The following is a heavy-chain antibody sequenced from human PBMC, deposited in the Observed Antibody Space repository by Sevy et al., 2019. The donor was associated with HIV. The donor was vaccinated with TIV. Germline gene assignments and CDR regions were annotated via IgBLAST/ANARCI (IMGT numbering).Heavy chain of an antibody. D-gene: IGHD1-26*01. CDR3: ARDRVGATGLGYFQH. J-gene: IGHJ1*01. CDR2: ISSSDSTI. V-gene: IGHV3-48*03. Sequence: GGSLRLSCAASGFTFSNYEMNWVRQAPGKGLEWVSYISSSDSTIYYADSGRGRFIISRDNAKNSLYLQMNSLRAEDTAVYYCARDRVGATGLGYFQHWGQGTLVTVSS. CDR1: GFTFSNYE.